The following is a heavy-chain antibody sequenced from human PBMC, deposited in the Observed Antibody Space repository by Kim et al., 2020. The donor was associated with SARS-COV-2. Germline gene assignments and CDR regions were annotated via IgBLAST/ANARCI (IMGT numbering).Heavy chain of an antibody. Sequence: ASVKVSCKASGYTFTSYDINWVRQATGQGLEWMGWMNPNSGNTGYAQKFQGRVTMTRNTSISTAYMELSSLRSEDTAVYYCARGGTFYSGYDLPTLYYYYGMDVWGQGATVTVSS. J-gene: IGHJ6*01. CDR2: MNPNSGNT. D-gene: IGHD5-12*01. V-gene: IGHV1-8*01. CDR3: ARGGTFYSGYDLPTLYYYYGMDV. CDR1: GYTFTSYD.